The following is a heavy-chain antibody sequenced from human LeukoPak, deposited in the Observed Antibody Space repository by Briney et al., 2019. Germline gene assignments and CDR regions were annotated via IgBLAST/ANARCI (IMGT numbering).Heavy chain of an antibody. Sequence: GGSLRLSCAACGFTFSLYAMSWVRQAPGKGLEWVSGITGSGGTTYYADSVKGRFTLSRDNSKNTLYLQMNSLGAEDTAVYYCAKHNSGNFIYFDSWGQGALVTVSS. V-gene: IGHV3-23*01. D-gene: IGHD1-26*01. CDR3: AKHNSGNFIYFDS. CDR1: GFTFSLYA. CDR2: ITGSGGTT. J-gene: IGHJ4*02.